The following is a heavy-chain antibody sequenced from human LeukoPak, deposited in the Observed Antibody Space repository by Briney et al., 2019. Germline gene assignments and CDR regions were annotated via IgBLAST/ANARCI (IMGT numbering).Heavy chain of an antibody. CDR3: ASHQGKWELLLGFDI. CDR2: IYSGGST. CDR1: GFTVSSNY. D-gene: IGHD1-26*01. Sequence: RGSLRLSCAASGFTVSSNYMSWVRQAPGKGLEWVSVIYSGGSTYYADSVKGRFTIPRANSKNTLYLQMNSLRGEDPAVYYCASHQGKWELLLGFDIWRQGTMVSVSS. V-gene: IGHV3-53*01. J-gene: IGHJ3*02.